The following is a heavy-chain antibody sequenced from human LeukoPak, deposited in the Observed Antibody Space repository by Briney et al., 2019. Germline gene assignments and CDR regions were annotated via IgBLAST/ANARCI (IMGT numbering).Heavy chain of an antibody. CDR2: IRYDGSNK. D-gene: IGHD3-9*01. Sequence: GSLRLSCAASGFTFSSYGMHWVRQAPGKGLEWVAFIRYDGSNKYYADSVKGRFTISRDNSKNTLYLQMNSLRAEDTAVYYCAKIPLRYFDWREFDPWGQGTLVTVSS. J-gene: IGHJ5*02. CDR1: GFTFSSYG. CDR3: AKIPLRYFDWREFDP. V-gene: IGHV3-30*02.